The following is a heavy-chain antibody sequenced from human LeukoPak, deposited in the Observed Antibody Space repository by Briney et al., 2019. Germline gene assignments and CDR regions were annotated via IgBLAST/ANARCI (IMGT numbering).Heavy chain of an antibody. J-gene: IGHJ4*02. D-gene: IGHD2-2*01. CDR2: ISAYNGNT. CDR3: ARVDCSSTSCYFPIDY. V-gene: IGHV1-18*01. CDR1: GYTFTSYG. Sequence: GASVKVSCKASGYTFTSYGISWVRQAPGQGLEWMGWISAYNGNTNYAQKLQGRVTMTTDTSTSTAYMELRSLRSDDTAVYYCARVDCSSTSCYFPIDYWGQGTLVTVSS.